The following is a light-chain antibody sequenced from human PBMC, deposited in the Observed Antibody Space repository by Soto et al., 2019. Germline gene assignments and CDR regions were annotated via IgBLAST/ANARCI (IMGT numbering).Light chain of an antibody. V-gene: IGLV2-14*01. CDR1: SSDDGGYNY. J-gene: IGLJ2*01. Sequence: QSALTQPASVSGSPGQSITISCTGTSSDDGGYNYVSWYQQHPGKAPKLMIYEVSNRPSGVSNRFSGSKSGNTASLTISGLQAEEEADYYCSSYTSSSSLVVFGGGTKLTVL. CDR2: EVS. CDR3: SSYTSSSSLVV.